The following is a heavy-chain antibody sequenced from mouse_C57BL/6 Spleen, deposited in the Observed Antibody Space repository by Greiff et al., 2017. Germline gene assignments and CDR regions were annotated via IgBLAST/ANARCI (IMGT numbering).Heavy chain of an antibody. D-gene: IGHD1-1*01. V-gene: IGHV5-17*01. Sequence: EVKVEESGGGLVKPGGSLKLSCAASGFTFSDYGMHWVRQAPEKGLEWVAYISSGSSTIYYADTVKGRFTISRDNAKNTLFLQMTSLRSEDTAMYYCAREDGSSYDAMDYWGQGTSVTVSS. CDR2: ISSGSSTI. CDR1: GFTFSDYG. J-gene: IGHJ4*01. CDR3: AREDGSSYDAMDY.